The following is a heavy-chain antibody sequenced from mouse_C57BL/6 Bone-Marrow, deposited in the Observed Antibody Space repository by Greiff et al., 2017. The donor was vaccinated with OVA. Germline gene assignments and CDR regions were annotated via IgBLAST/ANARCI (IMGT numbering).Heavy chain of an antibody. Sequence: VKVEESGPGLVAPSQSLSITCTVSGFSLTSYGVDWVRQPPGKGLEWLGVIWGGGSTNYNSALMSRLSISKDNSKSQVFLKMNSLQTEDTGRYYCAKQDENYGYFDGWGTGTTVTVSA. V-gene: IGHV2-9*01. CDR2: IWGGGST. J-gene: IGHJ1*03. CDR3: AKQDENYGYFDG. CDR1: GFSLTSYG.